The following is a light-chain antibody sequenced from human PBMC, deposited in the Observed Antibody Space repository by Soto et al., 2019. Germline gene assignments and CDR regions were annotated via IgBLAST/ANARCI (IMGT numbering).Light chain of an antibody. Sequence: TVLTQSPATLSLSPGERATLSCRAGQSVGSYLAWYQQKPGQAPRLLIYDASNRATGIPGRFSGSGSGTDFTLTISSLEPEDVAVYYCQQRNNWAFGQGTKV. J-gene: IGKJ1*01. CDR3: QQRNNWA. CDR2: DAS. CDR1: QSVGSY. V-gene: IGKV3-11*01.